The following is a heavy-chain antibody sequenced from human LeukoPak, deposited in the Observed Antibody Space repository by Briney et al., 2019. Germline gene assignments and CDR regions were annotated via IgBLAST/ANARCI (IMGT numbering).Heavy chain of an antibody. CDR3: ARSVDTAMADAFDI. Sequence: SVKVSCKASGYTFTSYGISWVRQAPGQGLEWMGGIIPIFGTANYAQKFQGRVTITADESTSTAYMELSSLRSEDTAVYYCARSVDTAMADAFDIWGQGTMVTVSS. D-gene: IGHD5-18*01. V-gene: IGHV1-69*13. CDR2: IIPIFGTA. J-gene: IGHJ3*02. CDR1: GYTFTSYG.